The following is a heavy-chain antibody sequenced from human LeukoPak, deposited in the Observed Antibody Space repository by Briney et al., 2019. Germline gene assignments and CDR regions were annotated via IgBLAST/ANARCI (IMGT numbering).Heavy chain of an antibody. CDR3: AREPQYRDSGSYTFDY. D-gene: IGHD1-26*01. J-gene: IGHJ4*02. Sequence: SVTLSFTASGGTFTIYAISWVRQAPGQGQEWMGGIIPIFGTANYAQKFQGRVTITADKATSTAYMELRSLRSDDTAVYYCAREPQYRDSGSYTFDYWGQGTLVTVSS. V-gene: IGHV1-69*06. CDR1: GGTFTIYA. CDR2: IIPIFGTA.